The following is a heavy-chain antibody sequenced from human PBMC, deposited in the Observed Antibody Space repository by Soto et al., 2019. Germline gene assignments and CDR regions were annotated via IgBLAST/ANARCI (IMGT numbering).Heavy chain of an antibody. CDR3: AKNEAKEWLTPIDY. CDR2: ISDTGGMT. V-gene: IGHV3-23*01. Sequence: GGSLRLSCAASGFTFSSYAMNWVRHAPGKGLEWVSTISDTGGMTSHTDSVKGRFTISRDNSKNTLFLQMNSLRAEDTAVYYCAKNEAKEWLTPIDYWGQGTLVTVSS. CDR1: GFTFSSYA. J-gene: IGHJ4*02. D-gene: IGHD6-19*01.